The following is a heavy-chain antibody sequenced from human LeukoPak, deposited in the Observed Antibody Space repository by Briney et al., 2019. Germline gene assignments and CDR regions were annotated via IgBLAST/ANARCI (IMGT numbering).Heavy chain of an antibody. J-gene: IGHJ6*03. V-gene: IGHV1-18*01. CDR3: AKDGDTMSGTYYYDMDV. CDR2: ISAYNGNT. CDR1: GYTFTSYG. D-gene: IGHD5-18*01. Sequence: ASVKVSCEASGYTFTSYGISWVRQAPGQGLEWMGWISAYNGNTNYAQKLQGRVTMTTDTSTSTAYMELKSLRSDDTAVYYCAKDGDTMSGTYYYDMDVWGKGTTVTIS.